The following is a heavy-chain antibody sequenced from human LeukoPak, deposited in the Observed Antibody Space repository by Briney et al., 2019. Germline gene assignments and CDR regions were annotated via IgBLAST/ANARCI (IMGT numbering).Heavy chain of an antibody. CDR3: ATAGAFYFQN. CDR2: ISYGGSNK. V-gene: IGHV3-30-3*01. Sequence: PGRSLRLSCAASGFTFSSYAMHWVRQAPGKGLEWVAVISYGGSNKYYADSVKGRFTISRDNSKNTLYLQMNSLRAEDTAVYYCATAGAFYFQNWGQGTLVTVSS. CDR1: GFTFSSYA. J-gene: IGHJ4*02. D-gene: IGHD1-1*01.